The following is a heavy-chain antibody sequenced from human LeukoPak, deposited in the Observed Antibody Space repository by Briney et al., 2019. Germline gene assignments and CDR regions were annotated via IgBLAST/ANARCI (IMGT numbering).Heavy chain of an antibody. D-gene: IGHD3-3*01. V-gene: IGHV4-4*07. CDR3: ARDGYDFWSGHPGGAFDI. CDR2: IYTSGST. J-gene: IGHJ3*02. Sequence: SETLSLTCTVSGDSISSYYWSWIRQPAGKGLEWIGRIYTSGSTNYNPSLKSRVTMSVDTSKNQFSLKLSSVTAADTAVYYCARDGYDFWSGHPGGAFDIWGQGTMVTVSS. CDR1: GDSISSYY.